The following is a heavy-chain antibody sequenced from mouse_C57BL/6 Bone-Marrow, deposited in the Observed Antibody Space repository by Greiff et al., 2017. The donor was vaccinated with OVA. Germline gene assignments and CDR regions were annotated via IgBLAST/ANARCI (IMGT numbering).Heavy chain of an antibody. J-gene: IGHJ1*03. CDR3: ARPLDYDGSSYWYFDV. V-gene: IGHV1-26*01. D-gene: IGHD1-1*01. Sequence: EVQLQQSGPELVKPGASVKISCKASGYTFTDYYMNWVKQSHGKSLEWIGDINPNNGGTSYNQKFKGKATLTVDQSSSTAYMELRSLTSEDSAVYYCARPLDYDGSSYWYFDVWGTGTTVTVSS. CDR2: INPNNGGT. CDR1: GYTFTDYY.